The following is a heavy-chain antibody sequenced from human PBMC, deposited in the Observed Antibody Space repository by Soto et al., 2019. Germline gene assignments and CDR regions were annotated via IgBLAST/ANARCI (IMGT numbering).Heavy chain of an antibody. Sequence: QVQLVQSGAEVKKPGSSVKVSCEASGGTFSSYAISWVRQAPGQGLEWMGGIIPIIGTTNYEQKFQVRVTITADESTRTAYMELSSLRSEDTAVYYCAREDGLLSHYSYFGMDVWCQGTTVTVSS. CDR3: AREDGLLSHYSYFGMDV. V-gene: IGHV1-69*01. CDR1: GGTFSSYA. J-gene: IGHJ6*02. D-gene: IGHD1-26*01. CDR2: IIPIIGTT.